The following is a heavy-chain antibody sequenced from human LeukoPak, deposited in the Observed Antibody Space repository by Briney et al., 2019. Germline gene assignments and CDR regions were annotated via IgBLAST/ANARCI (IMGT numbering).Heavy chain of an antibody. CDR3: ARLPYSSSPADY. D-gene: IGHD2-2*01. J-gene: IGHJ4*02. CDR2: IKQDGSEK. V-gene: IGHV3-7*01. CDR1: GFTFSSYW. Sequence: PGGSLRLSCPASGFTFSSYWMSWVRQAPGKGLEWVANIKQDGSEKYYVDSVKGRFTISRDNAKNSLYLQMNSLRAEDTAVYYCARLPYSSSPADYWGQGTLVTVTS.